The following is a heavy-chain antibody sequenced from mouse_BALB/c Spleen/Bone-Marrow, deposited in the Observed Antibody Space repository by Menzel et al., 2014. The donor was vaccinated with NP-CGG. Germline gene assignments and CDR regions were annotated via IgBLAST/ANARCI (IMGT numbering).Heavy chain of an antibody. CDR3: ARHHRYAYYFDY. V-gene: IGHV1S130*01. Sequence: VQLQQSGSVLVRPGASVKLSCKTSGYTFTSSWMHRAKQRPGQGLEWIGEIHPNSANTNYNEKFKGKATLTVDTSSSTAYVDLSSLTSEDSAVYYCARHHRYAYYFDYWGQGTTLTVSS. CDR1: GYTFTSSW. J-gene: IGHJ2*01. CDR2: IHPNSANT. D-gene: IGHD2-14*01.